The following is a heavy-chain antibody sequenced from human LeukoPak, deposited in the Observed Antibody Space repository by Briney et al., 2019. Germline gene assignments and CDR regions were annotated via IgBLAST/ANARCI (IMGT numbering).Heavy chain of an antibody. J-gene: IGHJ4*02. D-gene: IGHD3-10*01. CDR1: GLTFSNYN. Sequence: GGSLTLSCVASGLTFSNYNMHWVRQAPGKGLEWVAVIWHDGNYKYYVDSVKGRFTISRDNSKNTVYLQMNSLGAEDTAVYYCVKEQSSGNYRTADFWGQGTLVTVSS. CDR2: IWHDGNYK. V-gene: IGHV3-33*06. CDR3: VKEQSSGNYRTADF.